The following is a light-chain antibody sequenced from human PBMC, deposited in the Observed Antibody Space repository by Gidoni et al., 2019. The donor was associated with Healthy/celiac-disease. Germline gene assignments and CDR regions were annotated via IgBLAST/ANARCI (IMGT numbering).Light chain of an antibody. V-gene: IGLV3-21*04. CDR1: NIGSKS. J-gene: IGLJ3*02. Sequence: SYLLTQRPSVSVAPGKTARITCGGNNIGSKSVHWYQQKPGQAPVLVIYYDSDRPSGIPERFSGSNSVNTATLTFCRVEAGYEADYYCQVWDSSSDHWVFGGGTKLTVL. CDR3: QVWDSSSDHWV. CDR2: YDS.